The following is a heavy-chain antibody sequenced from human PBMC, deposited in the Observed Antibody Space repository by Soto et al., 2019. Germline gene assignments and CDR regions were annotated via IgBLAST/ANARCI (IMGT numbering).Heavy chain of an antibody. CDR2: IYYSGST. Sequence: VQLEESGPGLVKPSETLSLTCTVSGGSVSSGSYYWSWIRQPPGKGLEWIRYIYYSGSTNYNPSLKRRVNISVDTTKDQFSLTLSSVTAADTAVSYCATARGPYCSDGNCYSGNWCDPWGQGTLVTVSS. J-gene: IGHJ5*02. D-gene: IGHD2-15*01. CDR3: ATARGPYCSDGNCYSGNWCDP. CDR1: GGSVSSGSYY. V-gene: IGHV4-61*01.